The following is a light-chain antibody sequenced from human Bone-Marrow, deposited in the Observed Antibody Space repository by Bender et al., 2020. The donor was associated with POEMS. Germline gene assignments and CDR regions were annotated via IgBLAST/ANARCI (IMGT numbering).Light chain of an antibody. CDR2: GNT. V-gene: IGLV1-40*01. CDR3: QSYDSSLSAYV. Sequence: QSVLTQPPSVSGAPGQRVTFSCTGSSSNIGAGYDVHWYQQLPGTAPKLLIYGNTNRPSGVPDRFSGSKSGTSASLAITGLQAGDEADYYCQSYDSSLSAYVFGTGTKVTVL. CDR1: SSNIGAGYD. J-gene: IGLJ1*01.